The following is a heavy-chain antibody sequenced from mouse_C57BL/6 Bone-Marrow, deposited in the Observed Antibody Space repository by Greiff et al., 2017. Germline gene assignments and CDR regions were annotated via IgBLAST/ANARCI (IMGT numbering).Heavy chain of an antibody. Sequence: QVQLKESGPGLVAPSQSLSITCTVSGFSLTSYGVHWVRQPPGKGLEWLVVIWSDGSTTYNSALKSRLSISKDNSKSQVFLKMNSLQTDDTAMYYWARHRGYGSSYKGWYFDVWGTGTTVTVSS. V-gene: IGHV2-6-1*01. CDR2: IWSDGST. CDR1: GFSLTSYG. CDR3: ARHRGYGSSYKGWYFDV. J-gene: IGHJ1*03. D-gene: IGHD1-1*01.